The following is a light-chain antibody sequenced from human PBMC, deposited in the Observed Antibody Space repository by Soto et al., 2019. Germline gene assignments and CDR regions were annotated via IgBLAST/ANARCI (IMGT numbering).Light chain of an antibody. J-gene: IGKJ4*01. CDR1: QSISSW. Sequence: DIQMTQSPSTLSASVGDRVTITCRASQSISSWLAWYQQKPGKAPKLLMYEASSLESGVPSRFSGSGSGTEFTLTFSSLRPDDFATYYCQQYNSYSLSFGGGTKVEIK. CDR2: EAS. V-gene: IGKV1-5*01. CDR3: QQYNSYSLS.